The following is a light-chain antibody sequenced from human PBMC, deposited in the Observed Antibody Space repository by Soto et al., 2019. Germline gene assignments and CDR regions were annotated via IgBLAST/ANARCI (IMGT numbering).Light chain of an antibody. J-gene: IGLJ2*01. CDR2: DGS. V-gene: IGLV2-23*01. CDR1: SSDVGTYNL. Sequence: QSVLTQPASVSGSPGQSITISCTSSDVGTYNLVSWYQHHPGKAPKLMIYDGSKRPSGVSNRFSGSKSGNTASLTISRLQAEDEADYYCCSYAGSSTVVFGGGTQLTVL. CDR3: CSYAGSSTVV.